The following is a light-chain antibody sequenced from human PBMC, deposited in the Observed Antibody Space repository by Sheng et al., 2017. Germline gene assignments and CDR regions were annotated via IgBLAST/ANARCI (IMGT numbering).Light chain of an antibody. CDR1: TLGDRY. J-gene: IGLJ1*01. Sequence: SYELTQPPSVSVSPGQTATITCSGDTLGDRYISWYQQKPGQSPVPVIYGDTKRPSGIPERFSGSSSGNIATLTISGTQAMDEADYYCQAWDSSTAFXVFGTGTEVTVL. CDR2: GDT. V-gene: IGLV3-1*01. CDR3: QAWDSSTAFXV.